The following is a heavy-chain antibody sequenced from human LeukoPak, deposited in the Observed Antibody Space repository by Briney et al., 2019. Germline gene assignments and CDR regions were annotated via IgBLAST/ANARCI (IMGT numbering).Heavy chain of an antibody. V-gene: IGHV3-7*03. CDR2: INQDASEK. D-gene: IGHD6-19*01. J-gene: IGHJ4*02. CDR3: AREGGSGWSLDY. CDR1: GFTFSRYW. Sequence: GSLRLSCAASGFTFSRYWMTWVRQAPGKGLEWVANINQDASEKYYVDSVKGRFTISRDNAKNSLFVQMNSLRAEDTAVYYCAREGGSGWSLDYWGRGTLVTVSS.